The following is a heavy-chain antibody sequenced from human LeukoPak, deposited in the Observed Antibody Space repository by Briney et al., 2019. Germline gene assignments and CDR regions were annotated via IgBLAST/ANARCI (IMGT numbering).Heavy chain of an antibody. CDR1: GGTFSSYA. V-gene: IGHV1-69*13. CDR3: ASQGIDRSRQPFH. J-gene: IGHJ4*02. CDR2: IIPIFGTA. D-gene: IGHD3-22*01. Sequence: SVKVSCKASGGTFSSYAISWVRQAPGQGLEWMGGIIPIFGTANYAQKFQGRVTITADESTSTAYMELSSLRSEDTAVYYCASQGIDRSRQPFHWGQGTLVTVSS.